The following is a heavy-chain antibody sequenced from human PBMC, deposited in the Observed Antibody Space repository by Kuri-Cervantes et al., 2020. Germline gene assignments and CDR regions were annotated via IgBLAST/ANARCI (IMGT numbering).Heavy chain of an antibody. V-gene: IGHV1-2*02. CDR2: INPNSGGT. CDR3: ATSLTQPRDCSSTSCYFDY. Sequence: ASVKVSCKASGYTFTGYYMHWVRQAPGQGLEWMGWINPNSGGTNYAQKFQGRVTMTRDTSISTAYMELSRLRPDDTAVYYCATSLTQPRDCSSTSCYFDYWGQGTLVTVSS. CDR1: GYTFTGYY. J-gene: IGHJ4*02. D-gene: IGHD2-2*01.